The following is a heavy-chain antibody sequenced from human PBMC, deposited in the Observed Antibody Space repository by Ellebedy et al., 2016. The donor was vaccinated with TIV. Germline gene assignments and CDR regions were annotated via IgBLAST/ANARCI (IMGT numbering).Heavy chain of an antibody. CDR2: IYPHDSDT. J-gene: IGHJ5*02. CDR3: FRNLNWFDP. V-gene: IGHV5-51*01. Sequence: PGGSLRLSCKGFGFTFTTHWIGWVRQTPGEGLELMGHIYPHDSDTKYSPSFEGQVIMSAYKSISTVYLQWSSLKDSDSGIYYCFRNLNWFDPWGQGTPVIVSS. CDR1: GFTFTTHW.